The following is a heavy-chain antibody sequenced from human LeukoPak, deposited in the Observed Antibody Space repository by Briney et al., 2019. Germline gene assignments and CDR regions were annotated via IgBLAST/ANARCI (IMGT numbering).Heavy chain of an antibody. D-gene: IGHD2-2*01. CDR2: IIPIYGTA. V-gene: IGHV1-69*13. Sequence: SVKVSCKASGGTFSSYAISWVRQAPGQGLEWMGGIIPIYGTANYAQKFQGRVTITADESTSTAYMELSSLRSEDTAVYYCARDSYCSSTSCWSYYYYGMDVWGQGTTVTVSS. CDR3: ARDSYCSSTSCWSYYYYGMDV. J-gene: IGHJ6*02. CDR1: GGTFSSYA.